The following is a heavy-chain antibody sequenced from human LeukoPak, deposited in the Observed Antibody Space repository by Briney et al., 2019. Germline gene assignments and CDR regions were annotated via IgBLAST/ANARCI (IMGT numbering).Heavy chain of an antibody. J-gene: IGHJ4*02. CDR1: GGSISSSRYS. Sequence: SETLSLTCTVSGGSISSSRYSWGWIRQPPGKGLEWIGSIYYSGSTYYNPSLKSRVTISVDTSKNQFSLKLSSVTAADTAVYYCARHPGQQLVRGGYWGQGTLVTVSS. CDR3: ARHPGQQLVRGGY. CDR2: IYYSGST. D-gene: IGHD6-13*01. V-gene: IGHV4-39*01.